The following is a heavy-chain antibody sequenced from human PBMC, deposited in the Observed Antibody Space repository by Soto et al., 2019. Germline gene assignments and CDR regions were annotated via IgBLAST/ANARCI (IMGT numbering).Heavy chain of an antibody. CDR1: GGTFSSYA. CDR2: IIPIFGTA. J-gene: IGHJ3*01. V-gene: IGHV1-69*13. CDR3: ASGGRGYYDSSGD. D-gene: IGHD3-22*01. Sequence: VASVKVSCKASGGTFSSYAISWVRQAPGQGLEWMGGIIPIFGTANYAQKFQGRVTITADESTSTAYMELSSLRSEDTAVYYCASGGRGYYDSSGDWGQGTMVTV.